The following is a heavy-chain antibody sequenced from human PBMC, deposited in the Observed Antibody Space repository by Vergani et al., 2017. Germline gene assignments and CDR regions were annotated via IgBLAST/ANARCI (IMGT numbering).Heavy chain of an antibody. CDR2: ISYDGSNK. CDR1: GFTFSSYG. D-gene: IGHD3-9*01. J-gene: IGHJ4*02. CDR3: AKDRELYDILTGCPDY. Sequence: QVQLVESGGGVVQPGRSLRLSCAASGFTFSSYGMHWVRQAPGKGLEWVAVISYDGSNKYYADSVKGRFTISRDNSKNTLYLQMNSLRAEDTAVYYCAKDRELYDILTGCPDYWGQGTLVTVSS. V-gene: IGHV3-30*18.